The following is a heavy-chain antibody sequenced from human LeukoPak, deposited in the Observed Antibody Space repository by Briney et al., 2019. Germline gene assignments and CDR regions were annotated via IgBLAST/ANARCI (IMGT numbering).Heavy chain of an antibody. V-gene: IGHV3-21*01. CDR1: GFTFSSYT. Sequence: GGFLRLSCAASGFTFSSYTMKWVRQAPGKGMEYVSSISSSNHIYYADSVKGRFTISRDNTKSSLYLQMNSLRAEDMAVYYCARGYCGGDCYGDWGQGTLVTVSS. CDR2: ISSSNHI. D-gene: IGHD2-21*02. J-gene: IGHJ1*01. CDR3: ARGYCGGDCYGD.